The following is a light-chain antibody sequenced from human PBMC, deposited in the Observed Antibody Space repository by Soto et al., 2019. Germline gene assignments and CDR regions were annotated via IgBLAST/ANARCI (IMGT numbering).Light chain of an antibody. CDR2: SNI. J-gene: IGLJ3*02. CDR3: QSYDSSLGGSKGV. V-gene: IGLV1-40*01. Sequence: QTVVTQPPSMSGAPGQRVTMSCTGSSSDIGAGYDVHWYQQFPGTAPKLLIYSNINRPSGVPDRFSGSKSGTSASLAITGLQAEDEADYYCQSYDSSLGGSKGVFGGGTKVTVL. CDR1: SSDIGAGYD.